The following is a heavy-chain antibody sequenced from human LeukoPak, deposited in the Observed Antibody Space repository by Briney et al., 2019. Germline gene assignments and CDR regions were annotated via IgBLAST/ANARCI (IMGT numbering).Heavy chain of an antibody. V-gene: IGHV3-13*01. D-gene: IGHD1-1*01. CDR3: ARGPPRGKYYYMDV. J-gene: IGHJ6*03. CDR1: GFTFRSFD. CDR2: IGTASDT. Sequence: GSLRLSCAASGFTFRSFDMHWVRQPTAQGLAWVSTIGTASDTYYPRSVEGRFTLSRDNAMNSLYLQMNSLTAGDTAVYYCARGPPRGKYYYMDVWGKGTTVTVSS.